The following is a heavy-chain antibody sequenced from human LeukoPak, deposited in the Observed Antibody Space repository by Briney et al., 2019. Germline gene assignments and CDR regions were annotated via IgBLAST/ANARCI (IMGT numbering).Heavy chain of an antibody. J-gene: IGHJ4*02. CDR1: GGSISSSSYY. D-gene: IGHD3-22*01. CDR3: ARENPSGYYNRPIDY. Sequence: SETLSLTCTVSGGSISSSSYYWGWIRQPPGKGLEWIGSIYYSGSTYYNPSLKSRVTISVDTSKNQFSLKLSSVTAADTAVYYCARENPSGYYNRPIDYWGQGTLVTVSS. CDR2: IYYSGST. V-gene: IGHV4-39*02.